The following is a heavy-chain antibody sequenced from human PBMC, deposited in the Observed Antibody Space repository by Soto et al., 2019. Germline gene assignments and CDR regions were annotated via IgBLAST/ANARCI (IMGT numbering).Heavy chain of an antibody. J-gene: IGHJ4*02. D-gene: IGHD6-19*01. CDR1: GDSVSSNSAA. CDR3: ARASYSSGWYGGYYFDY. CDR2: TYYRSKWYN. Sequence: SQTLSLTCAISGDSVSSNSAAWNWIRQSPSRGLEWLGRTYYRSKWYNDYAVSVKSRITINPDTSKNQFSLQLNSVPPEDTAVYYCARASYSSGWYGGYYFDYWGQGTLVTVSS. V-gene: IGHV6-1*01.